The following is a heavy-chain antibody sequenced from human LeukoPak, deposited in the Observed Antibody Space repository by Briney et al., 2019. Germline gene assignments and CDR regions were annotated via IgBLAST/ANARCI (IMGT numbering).Heavy chain of an antibody. Sequence: GGSLRLSCAASGFTFSSYAMSWVRQAPGKGLEWVSAISGSGGSTYYADSVKGRFTISRDNAKNSLYLQMNSLRAEDTAVYYCARSISGSLSFDYWGQGTLVTVSS. J-gene: IGHJ4*02. CDR2: ISGSGGST. CDR3: ARSISGSLSFDY. V-gene: IGHV3-23*01. D-gene: IGHD1-26*01. CDR1: GFTFSSYA.